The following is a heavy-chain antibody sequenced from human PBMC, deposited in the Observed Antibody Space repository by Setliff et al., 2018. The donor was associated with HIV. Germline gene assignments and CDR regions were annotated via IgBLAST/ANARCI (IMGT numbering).Heavy chain of an antibody. CDR2: ISAYNGNT. D-gene: IGHD2-15*01. CDR3: ARLASGGWPLEVFDI. Sequence: ASVKVSCKASGYTFTHYAISWVRQAPGQGLEYLGWISAYNGNTNYAQKVQGRITMTIDASTSTVDMELRSLTSDDTAVYYCARLASGGWPLEVFDIWGQGTMVTV. V-gene: IGHV1-18*01. CDR1: GYTFTHYA. J-gene: IGHJ3*02.